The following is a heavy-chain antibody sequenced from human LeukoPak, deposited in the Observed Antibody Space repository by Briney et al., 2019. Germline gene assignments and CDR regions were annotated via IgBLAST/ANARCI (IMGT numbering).Heavy chain of an antibody. Sequence: PGGSLRLSCAASAFTFSSYWMHWVRQAPGKGLVWVSRINSDGSSTSYADSVKGRFTISRDNAKNTLYLQMNSLRAEDTAVYYCARAGPEWELPLRGAFDYWGQGTLVTVSS. CDR1: AFTFSSYW. CDR2: INSDGSST. V-gene: IGHV3-74*01. J-gene: IGHJ4*02. D-gene: IGHD1-26*01. CDR3: ARAGPEWELPLRGAFDY.